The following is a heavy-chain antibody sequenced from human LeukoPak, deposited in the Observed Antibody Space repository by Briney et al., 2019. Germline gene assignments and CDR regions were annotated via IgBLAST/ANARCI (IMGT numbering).Heavy chain of an antibody. V-gene: IGHV3-7*03. D-gene: IGHD3-16*01. CDR3: ARDHVAPGLIFDS. Sequence: GGSLRLSCAASGFTFSSHWMSRVRQSPGMGLEWVANINQDGSDKHYVDSVKGRFTISRGNAERSLYLQMNSLRAEDTAVYYCARDHVAPGLIFDSWGQGTLVTVSS. CDR2: INQDGSDK. CDR1: GFTFSSHW. J-gene: IGHJ4*02.